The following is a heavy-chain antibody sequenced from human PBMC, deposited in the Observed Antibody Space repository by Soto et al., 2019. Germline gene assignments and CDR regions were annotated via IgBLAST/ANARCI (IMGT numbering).Heavy chain of an antibody. CDR3: ARDCSGGGCLPDHHFYYGMDV. Sequence: QVQLVQSGAEVKKPGSSVRVSCKASGGTFSKYKITWVRQAPGQGLEWMGGIIPVFGTANYAQKFQGRVTITADESTSTAYMEVSSLRSDHTADYYCARDCSGGGCLPDHHFYYGMDVWGQGTTVTVSS. V-gene: IGHV1-69*12. CDR2: IIPVFGTA. CDR1: GGTFSKYK. J-gene: IGHJ6*02. D-gene: IGHD2-15*01.